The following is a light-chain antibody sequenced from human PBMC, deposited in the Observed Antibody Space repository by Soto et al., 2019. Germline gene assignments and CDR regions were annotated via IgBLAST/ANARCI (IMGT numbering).Light chain of an antibody. Sequence: VLTQSPGTLSLSPGERTTRSCRASQNIRGNELAWYQQKPGQPPRLLIYRGSSGAPGIPDRFSGRGSGTEFTLTISRLEPEDFAVYYCQDYGTSAPWTFGQGTRVEIK. CDR3: QDYGTSAPWT. CDR1: QNIRGNE. V-gene: IGKV3-20*01. CDR2: RGS. J-gene: IGKJ1*01.